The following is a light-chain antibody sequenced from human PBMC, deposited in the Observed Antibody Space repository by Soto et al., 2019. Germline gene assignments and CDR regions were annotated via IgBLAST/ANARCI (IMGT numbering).Light chain of an antibody. CDR3: QQYNNGPYT. J-gene: IGKJ2*01. CDR1: QSVSSN. CDR2: GAS. V-gene: IGKV3-15*01. Sequence: EIVMTQSPATLAVSPGERAALSCRASQSVSSNFAWYQQKPGQAPRLLIYGASSRATVTPARFSGSGSGTELPLIISSVQSEDLAVYYCQQYNNGPYTFGLWTKLE.